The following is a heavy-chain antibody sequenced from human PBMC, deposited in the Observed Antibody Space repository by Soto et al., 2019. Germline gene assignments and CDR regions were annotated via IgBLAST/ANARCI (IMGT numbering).Heavy chain of an antibody. CDR1: GDSINSYY. CDR3: ARARLGYCSGGTCQEYYFDY. CDR2: IFYSGST. D-gene: IGHD2-8*02. V-gene: IGHV4-59*13. Sequence: PSETLSLTCTVSGDSINSYYWSWIRQPPGKGLEWIGYIFYSGSTNYNPSLKSRVTISVNTSKNQFSLKLSSVTAADTAVYYCARARLGYCSGGTCQEYYFDYWGQATVVTVSS. J-gene: IGHJ4*02.